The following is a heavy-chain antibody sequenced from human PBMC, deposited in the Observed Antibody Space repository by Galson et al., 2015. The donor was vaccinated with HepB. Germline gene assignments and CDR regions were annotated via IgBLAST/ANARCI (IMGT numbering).Heavy chain of an antibody. V-gene: IGHV3-15*01. CDR3: TTDGYYYDSSGYYYAAEYFQH. CDR2: IKSKTDGGTT. D-gene: IGHD3-22*01. CDR1: GFTFSKAW. Sequence: LRLSCAASGFTFSKAWMSWVRQAPGKGLEWVGRIKSKTDGGTTDYAAPVKDRFTISRDDSKITLYLQMNSLKTEDTAVYYCTTDGYYYDSSGYYYAAEYFQHWGQGTLVTISS. J-gene: IGHJ1*01.